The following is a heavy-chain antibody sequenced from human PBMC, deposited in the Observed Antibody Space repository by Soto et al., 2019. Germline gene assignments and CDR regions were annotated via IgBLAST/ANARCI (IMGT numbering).Heavy chain of an antibody. CDR1: GYSFTSYW. D-gene: IGHD3-9*01. CDR3: ARLSGYYDILTGYYRGYYYYGMDV. J-gene: IGHJ6*02. V-gene: IGHV5-51*01. CDR2: IYPGDSDT. Sequence: PGESLKISCKGSGYSFTSYWIGRVRQMPGKGLEWMGIIYPGDSDTRYSPSFQGQVTISADKSISTAYLQWSSLKASDTAMYYCARLSGYYDILTGYYRGYYYYGMDVWGQGTTVTVSS.